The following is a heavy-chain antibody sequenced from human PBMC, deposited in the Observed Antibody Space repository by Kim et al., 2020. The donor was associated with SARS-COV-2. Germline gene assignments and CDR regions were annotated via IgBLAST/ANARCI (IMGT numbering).Heavy chain of an antibody. CDR1: GGTFSSYA. J-gene: IGHJ6*02. D-gene: IGHD3-3*01. Sequence: SVKVSCKASGGTFSSYAISWVRQAPGQGLEWMGGIIPIFGTANYAQKFQGRVTITADESTSTAYMELSSLRSEDTAVYYCARGGNSWRGYPMSGMDVWGQGTTVTVSS. CDR3: ARGGNSWRGYPMSGMDV. V-gene: IGHV1-69*13. CDR2: IIPIFGTA.